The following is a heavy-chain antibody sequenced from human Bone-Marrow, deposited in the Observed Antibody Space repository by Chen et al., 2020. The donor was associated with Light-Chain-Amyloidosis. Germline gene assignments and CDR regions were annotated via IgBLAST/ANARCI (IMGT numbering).Heavy chain of an antibody. CDR1: GFSVSSIY. D-gene: IGHD6-13*01. CDR2: IYNDADGSR. CDR3: ARGSRAAGGLGSGYFDS. V-gene: IGHV3-53*02. J-gene: IGHJ4*02. Sequence: DVQLVETGGGLIRPGGSLRLSCAVSGFSVSSIYMNWVRQAPGKAPEWVAVIYNDADGSRHYQDSVRGRFAISSDTSKNSIYLQMNSLRPEDTAIYYCARGSRAAGGLGSGYFDSWGQGIRVTVSS.